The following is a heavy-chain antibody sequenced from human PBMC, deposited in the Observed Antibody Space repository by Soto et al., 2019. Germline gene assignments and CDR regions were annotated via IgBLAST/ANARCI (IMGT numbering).Heavy chain of an antibody. CDR2: TYYRATWYN. V-gene: IGHV6-1*01. CDR1: GDSVSSNRAA. J-gene: IGHJ5*02. D-gene: IGHD2-21*01. CDR3: ARAKESGDCGACWFDT. Sequence: SQTLSLTCAISGDSVSSNRAAWNWIRQSPSRCLEWLGRTYYRATWYNDYAVSVKSRITINPDTSKNQFSLQRNSVTPEDTSVYSCARAKESGDCGACWFDTWGQGTLVTVSS.